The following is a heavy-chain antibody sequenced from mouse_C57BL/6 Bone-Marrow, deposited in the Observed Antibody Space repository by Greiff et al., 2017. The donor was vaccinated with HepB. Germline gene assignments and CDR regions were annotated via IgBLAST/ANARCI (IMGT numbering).Heavy chain of an antibody. CDR3: ASRYYGSRSWFAY. CDR1: GFSLTSYG. D-gene: IGHD1-1*01. V-gene: IGHV2-6*01. J-gene: IGHJ3*01. Sequence: VQLQQSGPGLVAPSQSLSITCTVSGFSLTSYGVDWVRQSPGKGLEWLGVIWGVGSTNYNSALKSRLSISKDNSKSQVFLKMNSLQTDDTAMYYCASRYYGSRSWFAYWGQGTLVTVSA. CDR2: IWGVGST.